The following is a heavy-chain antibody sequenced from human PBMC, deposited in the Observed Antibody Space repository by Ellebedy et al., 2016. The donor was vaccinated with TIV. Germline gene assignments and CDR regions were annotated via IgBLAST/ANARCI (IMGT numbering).Heavy chain of an antibody. V-gene: IGHV3-23*01. D-gene: IGHD3-10*01. CDR2: ITESGGNT. CDR3: ARDPVGVRPAFDV. CDR1: GLTFSSHA. J-gene: IGHJ3*01. Sequence: PGGSLRLSCAASGLTFSSHAMSWVRQAPGKWLEWVSSITESGGNTYYADSVKGRFTISSDNSKDTLYLQMNSLRAEDTAIYYCARDPVGVRPAFDVWGQGTMVTVSS.